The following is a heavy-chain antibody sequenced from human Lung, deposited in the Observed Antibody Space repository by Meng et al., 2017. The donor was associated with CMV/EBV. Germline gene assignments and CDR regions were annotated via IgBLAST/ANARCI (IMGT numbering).Heavy chain of an antibody. CDR1: GVSISSNIR. D-gene: IGHD1-26*01. J-gene: IGHJ4*02. CDR3: ARGKQDAWELLAY. Sequence: QVQRQEAGPGVVKPSGNLFLPSCVSGVSISSNIRWTWVRQPPGKGLEWIGDIDDSGSTNYNPSLNSRISISLDKSKNHFSLKVNSVTAADTAVYYCARGKQDAWELLAYWGQGALVTVSS. CDR2: IDDSGST. V-gene: IGHV4-4*02.